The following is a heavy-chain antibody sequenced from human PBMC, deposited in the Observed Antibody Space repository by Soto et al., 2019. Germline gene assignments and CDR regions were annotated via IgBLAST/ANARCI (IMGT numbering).Heavy chain of an antibody. J-gene: IGHJ3*02. CDR1: GYSFTSYW. CDR3: ARGNYYDSSGYYPEGASDI. D-gene: IGHD3-22*01. CDR2: IYPGDSDT. Sequence: GESLKISCKGSGYSFTSYWIGWVRQMPGKGLEWMGIIYPGDSDTRYSPSFQGQVTISADKSISTAYLQWSSLKASDTAMYYCARGNYYDSSGYYPEGASDIWGQGTMVTVSS. V-gene: IGHV5-51*01.